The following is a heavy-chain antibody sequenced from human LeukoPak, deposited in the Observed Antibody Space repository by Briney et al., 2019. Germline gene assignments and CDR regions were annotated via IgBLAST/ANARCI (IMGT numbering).Heavy chain of an antibody. Sequence: PSETLSLTCTVSGGSISSSGYYWGWIRQPPGKGLEWIGNIYYSGSTYYNPSLKSRVTISVDTSKNHFSLKLNSVTAADTALYYCARLGYCSSASCGPLDYWGQGTLVTVSS. CDR1: GGSISSSGYY. D-gene: IGHD2-2*01. V-gene: IGHV4-39*02. CDR3: ARLGYCSSASCGPLDY. J-gene: IGHJ4*02. CDR2: IYYSGST.